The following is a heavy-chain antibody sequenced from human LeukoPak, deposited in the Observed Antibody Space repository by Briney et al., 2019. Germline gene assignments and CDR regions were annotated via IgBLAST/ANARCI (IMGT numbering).Heavy chain of an antibody. CDR1: GYSISSGYY. CDR3: AREIGSGSYYESFDY. Sequence: SETLSLTCTVSGYSISSGYYWGWIRQPPGKGLEWIGSIYHSGSTYYNPSLKSRVTISVDTSKNQFSLKLSSVTAADTAVYYCAREIGSGSYYESFDYWGQGTLVTVSS. D-gene: IGHD1-26*01. V-gene: IGHV4-38-2*02. CDR2: IYHSGST. J-gene: IGHJ4*02.